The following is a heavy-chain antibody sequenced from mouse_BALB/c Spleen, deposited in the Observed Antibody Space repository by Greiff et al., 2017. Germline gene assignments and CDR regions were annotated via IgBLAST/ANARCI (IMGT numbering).Heavy chain of an antibody. J-gene: IGHJ3*01. CDR2: ISDGGSYT. V-gene: IGHV5-4*02. Sequence: EVMLVESGGGLVKPGGSLKLSCAASGFTFSDYYMYWVRQTPEKRLEWVATISDGGSYTYYPDSVKGRFTISRDNAKNNLYLQMSSLKSEDTAMYYCARGGDSYFPFAYWGQGTLVTVSA. CDR3: ARGGDSYFPFAY. CDR1: GFTFSDYY. D-gene: IGHD2-12*01.